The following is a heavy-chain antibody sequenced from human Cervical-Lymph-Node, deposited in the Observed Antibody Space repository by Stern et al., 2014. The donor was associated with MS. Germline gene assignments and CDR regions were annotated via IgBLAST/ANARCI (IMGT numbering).Heavy chain of an antibody. J-gene: IGHJ4*02. CDR1: GFTFSAYP. V-gene: IGHV3-64*07. Sequence: VQLVESGGGLVQPGGSLRLSCAASGFTFSAYPMHWVRQAPGKGLEYISTISSDGDSTYYADSAKGRFIISRDNSKNTLYLQMGGLRADDTAVYYCAREGGVDFWTGFPIDYWGQGTLVTVSS. D-gene: IGHD3/OR15-3a*01. CDR2: ISSDGDST. CDR3: AREGGVDFWTGFPIDY.